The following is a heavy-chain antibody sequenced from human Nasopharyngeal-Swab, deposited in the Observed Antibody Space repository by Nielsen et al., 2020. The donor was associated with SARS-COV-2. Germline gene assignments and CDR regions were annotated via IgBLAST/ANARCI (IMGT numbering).Heavy chain of an antibody. D-gene: IGHD2-15*01. CDR2: IQNSGST. V-gene: IGHV4-59*13. CDR3: ARDKGWHAFDV. J-gene: IGHJ3*01. CDR1: GGSISSYS. Sequence: SETLSLTCSVSGGSISSYSWSWIRQPPGKALEWIGYIQNSGSTNYNPSLKSRVTMSVDMSKNQFSLKLTSVTAADTAVYYCARDKGWHAFDVWGQGTLVTVSS.